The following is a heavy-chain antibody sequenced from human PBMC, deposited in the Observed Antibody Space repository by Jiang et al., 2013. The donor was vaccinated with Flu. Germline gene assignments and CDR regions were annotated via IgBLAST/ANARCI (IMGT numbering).Heavy chain of an antibody. CDR3: ARRYYYDNSAYYYYFDH. CDR1: GGSISSSSYY. J-gene: IGHJ4*02. V-gene: IGHV4-39*01. D-gene: IGHD3-22*01. Sequence: ETLSLTCTVSGGSISSSSYYWGWIRQPPGKGLEWIGSIYYSGTTYYNPSLKSRVTLSVDTSKNQFSLKLSSVTAADTAVYYCARRYYYDNSAYYYYFDHWGQGTLVTVSS. CDR2: IYYSGTT.